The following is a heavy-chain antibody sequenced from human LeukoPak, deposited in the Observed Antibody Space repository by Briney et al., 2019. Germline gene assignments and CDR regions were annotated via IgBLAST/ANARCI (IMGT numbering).Heavy chain of an antibody. CDR1: GFTFSSYS. J-gene: IGHJ2*01. D-gene: IGHD2-15*01. CDR2: ISSSSSYI. V-gene: IGHV3-21*01. CDR3: ARDGLAAATLHWCFDL. Sequence: GGSLRLSCAASGFTFSSYSMNWVRQAPGKGLEWVSSISSSSSYIYYADLVKGRFTISRDNARNSLYLQMNSLRAEDTAVYYCARDGLAAATLHWCFDLWGRGTLVTVSS.